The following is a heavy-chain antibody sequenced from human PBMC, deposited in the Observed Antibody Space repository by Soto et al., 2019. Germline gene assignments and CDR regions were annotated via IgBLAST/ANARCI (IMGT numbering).Heavy chain of an antibody. D-gene: IGHD6-19*01. Sequence: EVQLVESGGGLVKPGGSLRLSCAASGFTFSTYSMNWVRQAPGMGLEWVSSISSSSYYIYYSDSVRGRFSISRDYAKSPLSLHMNSLRAEDSALYYCARHSLDGSGWSFDYWGQATLVTVSS. CDR2: ISSSSYYI. V-gene: IGHV3-21*01. CDR3: ARHSLDGSGWSFDY. J-gene: IGHJ4*02. CDR1: GFTFSTYS.